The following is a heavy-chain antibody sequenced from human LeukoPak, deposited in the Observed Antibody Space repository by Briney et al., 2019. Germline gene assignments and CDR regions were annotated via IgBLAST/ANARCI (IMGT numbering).Heavy chain of an antibody. D-gene: IGHD3-9*01. Sequence: ASVKVSCKASGYTFTSYYMHWVRQAPGQGLEWMGIINPSGGSTSYAQKFQGRVTMTRDMSTSTVYMELSRLRSDDTAVYYCARDSGEAILGYWGQGTLVTVSS. J-gene: IGHJ4*02. CDR3: ARDSGEAILGY. V-gene: IGHV1-46*01. CDR2: INPSGGST. CDR1: GYTFTSYY.